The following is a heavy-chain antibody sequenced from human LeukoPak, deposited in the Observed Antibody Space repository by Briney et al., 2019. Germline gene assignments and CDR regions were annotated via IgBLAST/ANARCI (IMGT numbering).Heavy chain of an antibody. D-gene: IGHD3-3*01. CDR2: ISGSGGST. Sequence: GGSLRLSCAASGFTFSSYAMSWVRQAPGKGLEWVSAISGSGGSTYXADSVKGRFTISRDNSKNTLYLQMNSLRAEDTAVYYCAXXREWLGTFDIWGQGTMVTVSS. CDR3: AXXREWLGTFDI. V-gene: IGHV3-23*01. CDR1: GFTFSSYA. J-gene: IGHJ3*02.